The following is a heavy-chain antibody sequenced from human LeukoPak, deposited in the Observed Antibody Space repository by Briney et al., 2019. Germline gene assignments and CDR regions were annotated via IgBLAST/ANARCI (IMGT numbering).Heavy chain of an antibody. CDR2: IYYSGSI. CDR1: GYSISSSNW. CDR3: ARRPLPRIRATYYYGSGSQDYYYYMDV. D-gene: IGHD3-10*01. V-gene: IGHV4-28*05. J-gene: IGHJ6*03. Sequence: SETLSLTCAVSGYSISSSNWWGWIRQPPGKGLEWIGYIYYSGSIYYNPSLKSRVTMSVDTSKNQFSLKLSSVTAADTAVYYCARRPLPRIRATYYYGSGSQDYYYYMDVWGKGTTVTISS.